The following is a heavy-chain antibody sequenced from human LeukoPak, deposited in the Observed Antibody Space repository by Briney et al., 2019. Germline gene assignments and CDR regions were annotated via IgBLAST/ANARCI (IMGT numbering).Heavy chain of an antibody. CDR3: AKDQYSGSFPSLDY. V-gene: IGHV3-30*02. Sequence: AGGSLRLSCAASGFTFSSYGMHWVRQAPGKGLEWVAFIRYDGSNKYYADSVKGRFTISRDNSKNALYLQMNSLRAEDTAVYYCAKDQYSGSFPSLDYWGQGTLVTVSS. J-gene: IGHJ4*02. CDR1: GFTFSSYG. CDR2: IRYDGSNK. D-gene: IGHD1-26*01.